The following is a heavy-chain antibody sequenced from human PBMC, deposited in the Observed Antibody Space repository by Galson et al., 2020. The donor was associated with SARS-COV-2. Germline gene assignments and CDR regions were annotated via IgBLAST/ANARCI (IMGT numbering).Heavy chain of an antibody. Sequence: SLKISCSASGFTFSSYAMHWVRQAPGKGLECVALISDDGSIKYYADSVKGRFTISRDNSKNTLYLQMNSLRAEDTAVYYCANGKGFGELLSPFDYWGQGTPVTVSS. J-gene: IGHJ4*02. CDR2: ISDDGSIK. D-gene: IGHD3-10*01. CDR1: GFTFSSYA. V-gene: IGHV3-30*18. CDR3: ANGKGFGELLSPFDY.